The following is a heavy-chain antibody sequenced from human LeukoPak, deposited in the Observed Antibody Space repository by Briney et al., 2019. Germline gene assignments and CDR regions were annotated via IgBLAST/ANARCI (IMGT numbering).Heavy chain of an antibody. Sequence: SETLSLTCAVYGGSFSDYFWTWIRQSPGKGLEWIGEIDHSGGTNHNPSLMSRVIMSVDTSKNHLSLELRSVTAADTAVYYCARGRIAKIVVVHSFSYGMDVWGQGTTVTVSS. CDR1: GGSFSDYF. J-gene: IGHJ6*02. CDR3: ARGRIAKIVVVHSFSYGMDV. CDR2: IDHSGGT. D-gene: IGHD3-22*01. V-gene: IGHV4-34*01.